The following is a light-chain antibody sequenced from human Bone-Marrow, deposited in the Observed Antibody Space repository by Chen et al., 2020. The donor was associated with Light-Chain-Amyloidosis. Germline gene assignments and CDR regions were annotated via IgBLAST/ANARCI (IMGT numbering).Light chain of an antibody. CDR1: QSVNSGY. Sequence: EIVLTQSPGTLSLSPGERATLSCWASQSVNSGYLSWFQQKHGQPPRLLIYGASNRATGIPDRFSASGSGTVFTLTISGLEPEDFAVYYCQQFHRSPYTFGQGTKVEIK. CDR2: GAS. CDR3: QQFHRSPYT. J-gene: IGKJ2*01. V-gene: IGKV3-20*01.